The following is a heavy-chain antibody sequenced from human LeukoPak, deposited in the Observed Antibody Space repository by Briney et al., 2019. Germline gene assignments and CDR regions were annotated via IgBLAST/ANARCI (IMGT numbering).Heavy chain of an antibody. V-gene: IGHV4-39*07. CDR2: INYYGKT. CDR1: GNSISSSSYY. CDR3: GRSAGFVHFDH. J-gene: IGHJ4*02. Sequence: PSETLSLTCTVSGNSISSSSYYWVWIRQPPGKGLEWIGSINYYGKTYYNPSVKSRVTISVDTSKNQFSLMVRSVTAADTAVYYCGRSAGFVHFDHWGQGTLVTVSS. D-gene: IGHD3-16*01.